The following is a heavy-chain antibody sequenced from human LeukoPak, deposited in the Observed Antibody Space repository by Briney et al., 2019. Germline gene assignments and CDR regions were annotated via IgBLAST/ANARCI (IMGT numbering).Heavy chain of an antibody. Sequence: GGSLRLSCAASGFTFSSSAMSWVRQAPGKGLEWVSSITNSGDRTYYADAARGQFTISRDNSKSTLFLQMRSLRVEDTAIYYCAKDADWRPAADWGQGTLVIVSS. D-gene: IGHD2-2*01. CDR1: GFTFSSSA. V-gene: IGHV3-23*01. CDR3: AKDADWRPAAD. CDR2: ITNSGDRT. J-gene: IGHJ4*02.